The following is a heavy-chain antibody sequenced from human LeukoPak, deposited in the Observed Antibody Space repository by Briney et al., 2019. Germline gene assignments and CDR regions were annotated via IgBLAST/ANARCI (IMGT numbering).Heavy chain of an antibody. Sequence: SETLSLTCAVYGGSFSEYYWSWIYQPPGKGLEWIGEINHSGSTNYNPSLTSQVTISVDTSKKQFSLKLSSVTAADTAVYYCAISTPGGNGDYWGQGTLVTVSS. CDR2: INHSGST. D-gene: IGHD4-23*01. CDR3: AISTPGGNGDY. J-gene: IGHJ4*02. V-gene: IGHV4-34*01. CDR1: GGSFSEYY.